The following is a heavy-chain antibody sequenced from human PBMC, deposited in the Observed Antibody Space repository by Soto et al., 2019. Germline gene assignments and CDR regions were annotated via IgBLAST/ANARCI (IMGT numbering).Heavy chain of an antibody. J-gene: IGHJ6*03. D-gene: IGHD2-8*01. CDR2: FTTSGGNT. V-gene: IGHV3-23*01. CDR1: GFTFSTYA. Sequence: HPGGSLRLSCAASGFTFSTYAMSWVRQAPGKGLEWVSTFTTSGGNTYYADSLQGRFTISRDNSKNTLYLQMNSLRAEDTAVYYCAGRYCTNGVCYTNYYYYIDVWGKGTTVTVSS. CDR3: AGRYCTNGVCYTNYYYYIDV.